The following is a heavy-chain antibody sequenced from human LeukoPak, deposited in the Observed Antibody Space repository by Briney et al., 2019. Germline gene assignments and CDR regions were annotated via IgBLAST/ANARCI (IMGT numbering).Heavy chain of an antibody. V-gene: IGHV3-23*01. Sequence: GGSLRLSCAASGFTFTTYAMSWVRQAPGKGLEWVSGIRSSGGSTYYTDSVKGRFTISRDNSKNTLYLQMNSLRAEDTAIYYCTVDSGDLFDHWGQGTPVTVSS. D-gene: IGHD4-17*01. CDR2: IRSSGGST. J-gene: IGHJ4*02. CDR3: TVDSGDLFDH. CDR1: GFTFTTYA.